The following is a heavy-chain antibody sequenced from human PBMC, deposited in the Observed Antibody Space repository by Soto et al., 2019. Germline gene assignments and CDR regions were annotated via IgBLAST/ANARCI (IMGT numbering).Heavy chain of an antibody. CDR1: GGSISSSNW. V-gene: IGHV4-4*02. CDR2: IYHSGST. CDR3: ARVCITMVRGVINWFDP. Sequence: PSETLSLTCAVSGGSISSSNWWSWVRQPPGKGLEWIGEIYHSGSTNYNPSLKSRVTISVDKSKNQFSLKLSSVTAADTAVYYCARVCITMVRGVINWFDPWGQGTLVTVSS. D-gene: IGHD3-10*01. J-gene: IGHJ5*02.